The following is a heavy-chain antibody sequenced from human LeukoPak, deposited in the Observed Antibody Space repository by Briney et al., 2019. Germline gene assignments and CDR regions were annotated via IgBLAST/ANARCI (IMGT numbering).Heavy chain of an antibody. J-gene: IGHJ6*03. D-gene: IGHD2-2*01. CDR1: GFTFSSYG. V-gene: IGHV3-30*03. CDR2: ISFDGSDK. Sequence: PGGSLRLSCAASGFTFSSYGLHWVRQAPGKGLEWVAVISFDGSDKYYADSVKGRFTISRDNSKNTLYLQMNSLRAEDTAAYYCARCRSNCVAGYYYMEVWGKGTTVTVSS. CDR3: ARCRSNCVAGYYYMEV.